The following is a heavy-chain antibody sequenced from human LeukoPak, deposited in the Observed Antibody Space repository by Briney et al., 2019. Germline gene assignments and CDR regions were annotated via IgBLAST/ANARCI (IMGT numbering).Heavy chain of an antibody. Sequence: ASVKVSCKVSGYTFTGYYLHWVRQAPGQGLEWMGRINPSSGGTNYAQKFQGRVTMTRDTSINTAYVDLNSLRSDDTAVYYCARGPSGSDYWGQGTLVIVSS. D-gene: IGHD3-10*01. CDR2: INPSSGGT. V-gene: IGHV1-2*06. J-gene: IGHJ4*02. CDR3: ARGPSGSDY. CDR1: GYTFTGYY.